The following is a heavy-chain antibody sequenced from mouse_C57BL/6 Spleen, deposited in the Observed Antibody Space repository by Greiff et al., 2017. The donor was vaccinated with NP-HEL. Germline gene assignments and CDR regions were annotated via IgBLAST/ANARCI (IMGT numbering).Heavy chain of an antibody. V-gene: IGHV5-16*01. J-gene: IGHJ2*01. D-gene: IGHD1-1*01. CDR2: INYDGSST. CDR1: GFTFSDYY. Sequence: EVQLVESEGGLVQPGSSMKLSCTASGFTFSDYYMAWVRQVPEKGLEWVANINYDGSSTYYLDSLKSRFIISRDNAKNILYLQMSSLKSEDTATYYCARDTGAGSSLFDYWGQGTTLTVSS. CDR3: ARDTGAGSSLFDY.